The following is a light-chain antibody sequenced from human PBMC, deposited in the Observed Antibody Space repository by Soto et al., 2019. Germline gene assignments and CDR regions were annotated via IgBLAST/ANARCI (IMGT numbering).Light chain of an antibody. CDR1: QSVSSN. V-gene: IGKV3-15*01. J-gene: IGKJ1*01. CDR3: QHYNNWPRT. CDR2: GAS. Sequence: IVMTQSPATLSVSPGERATLSCRASQSVSSNLASYQQKPGQAPRLLIYGASTRATGIPARFSGSGSGTEFTLAISSLQSEDFAVYYCQHYNNWPRTFGQGTRVEIK.